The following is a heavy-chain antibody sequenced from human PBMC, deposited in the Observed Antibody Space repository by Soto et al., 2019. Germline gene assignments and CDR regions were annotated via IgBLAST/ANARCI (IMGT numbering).Heavy chain of an antibody. V-gene: IGHV1-2*02. D-gene: IGHD1-26*01. CDR1: GYTFTGHY. J-gene: IGHJ4*02. Sequence: ASVEVSCKASGYTFTGHYIHCVRQAPEQGPEWMGEIGPESGATRYAQKFQGRVTMTRDMSITTVYMELNNLSPDDTAVYYCGRGRSGQIVVFYWGEGTPGTVSS. CDR2: IGPESGAT. CDR3: GRGRSGQIVVFY.